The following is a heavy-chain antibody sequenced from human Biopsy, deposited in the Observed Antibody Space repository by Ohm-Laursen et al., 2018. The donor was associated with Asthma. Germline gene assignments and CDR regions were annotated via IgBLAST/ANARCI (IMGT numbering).Heavy chain of an antibody. V-gene: IGHV4-61*01. CDR1: GGSVSSDKYY. Sequence: SETLSLTCFVSGGSVSSDKYYWSWIRQPPGKGLEWIAYIFYSGATNYNPALKSRVAHSIDTSKSQFSLRLNSLSAADTAVYYCARGTIVAGIDYWGRGTLVTVSS. J-gene: IGHJ4*02. CDR2: IFYSGAT. CDR3: ARGTIVAGIDY. D-gene: IGHD5-12*01.